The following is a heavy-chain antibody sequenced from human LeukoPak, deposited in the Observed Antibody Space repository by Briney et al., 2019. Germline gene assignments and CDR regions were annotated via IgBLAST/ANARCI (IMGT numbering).Heavy chain of an antibody. J-gene: IGHJ4*02. CDR1: GGSISSGGYY. D-gene: IGHD3-22*01. CDR2: IYYSGST. V-gene: IGHV4-31*03. CDR3: ARDSSYYYDSSGYIDY. Sequence: PSQTLSLTCTVSGGSISSGGYYWSWIRQHPGKGLEWIGYIYYSGSTYYNPSLKSRVTISVDTSKNQFSLKLSSVTAADTAVYYCARDSSYYYDSSGYIDYWGQGTLVTVSS.